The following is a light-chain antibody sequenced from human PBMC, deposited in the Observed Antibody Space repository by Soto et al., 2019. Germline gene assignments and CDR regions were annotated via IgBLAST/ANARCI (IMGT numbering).Light chain of an antibody. V-gene: IGLV2-23*02. CDR2: EVT. J-gene: IGLJ1*01. CDR1: SSDVGSYNL. Sequence: QSALTQTASVSGSPGQSITISCTGTSSDVGSYNLVSWYQQHPGKAPKLVIYEVTNRPSGVSSRFSGSKSGNTASLTISGLQADDEADYYCCSYASRGAYVFGTGTXVTVL. CDR3: CSYASRGAYV.